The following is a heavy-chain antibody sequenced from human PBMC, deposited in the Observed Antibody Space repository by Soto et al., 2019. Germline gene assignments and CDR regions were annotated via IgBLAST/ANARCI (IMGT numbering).Heavy chain of an antibody. CDR1: GGSFRGYY. CDR2: INHSGST. V-gene: IGHV4-34*01. CDR3: AREDIVVVVAATCDAFDI. J-gene: IGHJ3*02. Sequence: SETLSLTCAFYGGSFRGYYWSLIRQPPGKGLEWIGEINHSGSTNYNPSLKSRVTISVDTSKNQFSLKLSSVTAADTAVYYCAREDIVVVVAATCDAFDIWGQGTMVTVSS. D-gene: IGHD2-15*01.